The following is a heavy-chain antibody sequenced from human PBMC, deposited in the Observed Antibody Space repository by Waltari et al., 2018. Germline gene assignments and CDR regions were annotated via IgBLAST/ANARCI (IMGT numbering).Heavy chain of an antibody. CDR2: FNPNTGNK. D-gene: IGHD2-21*01. CDR1: GYTFASYD. Sequence: QVQLVQSGAEVKKPGASVKVSCKASGYTFASYDINWVRQAPGQGLEGMGYFNPNTGNKGSAQKSQGRVTMTKNTSINTAYMERSSLRSEDTAVYYCAREGGVIPVWGQGTLVTVSS. CDR3: AREGGVIPV. J-gene: IGHJ4*02. V-gene: IGHV1-8*01.